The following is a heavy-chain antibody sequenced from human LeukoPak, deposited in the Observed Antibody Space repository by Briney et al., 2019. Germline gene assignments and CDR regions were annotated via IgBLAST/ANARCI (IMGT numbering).Heavy chain of an antibody. Sequence: PGGSLRLSCAASGFTFRSFWMHWVRQDPGKGLVWVSHMNGDGTSISYADSVKGRFTISRDNAKNTLYLQMNSLRAEDTAVYYCATERGGGSYVFDSWGQGTLVTVSS. CDR3: ATERGGGSYVFDS. CDR1: GFTFRSFW. V-gene: IGHV3-74*01. J-gene: IGHJ4*02. D-gene: IGHD3-16*01. CDR2: MNGDGTSI.